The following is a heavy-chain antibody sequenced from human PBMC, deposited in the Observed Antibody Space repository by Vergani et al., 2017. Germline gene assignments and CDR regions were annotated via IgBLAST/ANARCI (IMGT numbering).Heavy chain of an antibody. J-gene: IGHJ4*02. D-gene: IGHD5-18*01. V-gene: IGHV4-61*02. Sequence: QVQLQESGPGLVKPSQTLSLTCTVSGASINNDFYYWHWIRQPAGKGLEWIGRIYVSGITDYNSSLQSRVSMSVDTSKNQFSLTLTSVTAADTAVYYCARRRYSYGYYWGQGTLVTVSS. CDR3: ARRRYSYGYY. CDR1: GASINNDFYY. CDR2: IYVSGIT.